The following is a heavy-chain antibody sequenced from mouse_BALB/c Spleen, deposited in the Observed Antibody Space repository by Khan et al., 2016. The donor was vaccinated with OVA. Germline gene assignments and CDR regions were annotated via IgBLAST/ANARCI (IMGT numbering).Heavy chain of an antibody. CDR3: ARRGLRWDFDY. Sequence: QMQLEESGAELAKPGASVKMSCKASGYTFINYWILWIKQRPGQGLEWIGYINPSTGYTEYNQNFKDKATLTADKSSSTAYMQLSSLTSEDSTVYYCARRGLRWDFDYWGQGTTLTGSS. J-gene: IGHJ2*01. D-gene: IGHD1-1*01. V-gene: IGHV1-7*01. CDR2: INPSTGYT. CDR1: GYTFINYW.